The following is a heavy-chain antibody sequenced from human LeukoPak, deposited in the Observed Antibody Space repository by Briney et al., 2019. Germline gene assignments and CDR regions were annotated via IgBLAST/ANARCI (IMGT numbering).Heavy chain of an antibody. CDR1: GGTFSSYA. Sequence: SVKVSCKASGGTFSSYAISWVRQAPGQGLEWMVRIIPILGIANYAQKFQGRVTITADKSTSTAYMELSSLRSEDTAVYYCARDTWIQPNWFDPWGQGTLVTVSS. V-gene: IGHV1-69*04. CDR3: ARDTWIQPNWFDP. D-gene: IGHD5-18*01. J-gene: IGHJ5*02. CDR2: IIPILGIA.